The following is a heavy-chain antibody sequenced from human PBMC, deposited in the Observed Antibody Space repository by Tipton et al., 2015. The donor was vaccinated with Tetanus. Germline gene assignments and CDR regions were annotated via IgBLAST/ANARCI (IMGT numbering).Heavy chain of an antibody. D-gene: IGHD2-15*01. Sequence: TLSLTCTVSGGSISSSSYYWGWIRQPPGKGLEWIGSIYYSGSTYCNPPLKSRVTISVDTSKNQFSLKLSSVTAADTAVYYCARVLGYCSGGSCYSANYGMDVWGQGTTVTVSS. V-gene: IGHV4-39*07. CDR1: GGSISSSSYY. CDR3: ARVLGYCSGGSCYSANYGMDV. CDR2: IYYSGST. J-gene: IGHJ6*02.